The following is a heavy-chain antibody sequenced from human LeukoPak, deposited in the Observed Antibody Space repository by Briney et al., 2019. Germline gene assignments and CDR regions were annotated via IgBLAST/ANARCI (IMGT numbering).Heavy chain of an antibody. V-gene: IGHV4-38-2*01. CDR2: IYHSGST. CDR1: GYSISRGYY. Sequence: SETLSLTCAVSGYSISRGYYWGWIRQPPGKGLEWIGSIYHSGSTYYNPSLKSRVTISVDTSKNQFSLKLSSVTAAGTAVYYCARMEQLPGGFDYWGQGTLVTVSS. J-gene: IGHJ4*02. CDR3: ARMEQLPGGFDY. D-gene: IGHD1/OR15-1a*01.